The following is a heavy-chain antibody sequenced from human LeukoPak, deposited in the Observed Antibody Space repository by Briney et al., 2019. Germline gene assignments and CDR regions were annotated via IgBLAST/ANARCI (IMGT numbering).Heavy chain of an antibody. J-gene: IGHJ6*03. CDR3: ASLYGQYYYMDV. CDR1: GYTFTGYY. D-gene: IGHD2/OR15-2a*01. Sequence: ASVKVSCKASGYTFTGYYMHWVRQAPGQGLEWMGRINPNSGGTNYAQKFQGRVTMTRDTSISTAYMELSRLRFDDTAVYYCASLYGQYYYMDVWGKGTTVTVSS. CDR2: INPNSGGT. V-gene: IGHV1-2*06.